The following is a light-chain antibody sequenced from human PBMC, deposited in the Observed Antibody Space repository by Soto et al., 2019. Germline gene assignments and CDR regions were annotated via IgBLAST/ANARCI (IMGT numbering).Light chain of an antibody. V-gene: IGLV2-14*01. CDR2: DVS. Sequence: QSALTQPASVCGSPGQSIAISCTGTSSDVGAYNYVAWYQQHPGKGPKLMIFDVSDRPSGVSNRFSGSKSGNTASLTISGLQAEDEADYYCSSYTTSSTLVFGGGTKLTVL. J-gene: IGLJ3*02. CDR1: SSDVGAYNY. CDR3: SSYTTSSTLV.